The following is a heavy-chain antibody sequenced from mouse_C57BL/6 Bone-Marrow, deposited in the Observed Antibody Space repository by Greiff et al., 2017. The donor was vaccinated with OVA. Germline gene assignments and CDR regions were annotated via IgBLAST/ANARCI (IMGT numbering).Heavy chain of an antibody. CDR2: INPYNGGT. V-gene: IGHV1-19*01. CDR3: ARSGLRRDY. J-gene: IGHJ2*01. CDR1: GYTFTDYY. D-gene: IGHD2-12*01. Sequence: VQLQQSGPVLVKPGASVKMSCKASGYTFTDYYMNWVKQSHGKSLEWIGVINPYNGGTSYNQKFKGKATLTVDKSSCTAYMELNSLTSEDSAVYYCARSGLRRDYWGQGTTLTVSA.